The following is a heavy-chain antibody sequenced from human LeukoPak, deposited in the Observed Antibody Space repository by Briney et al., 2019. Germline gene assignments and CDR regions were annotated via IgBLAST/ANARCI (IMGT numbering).Heavy chain of an antibody. D-gene: IGHD6-19*01. V-gene: IGHV4-4*07. J-gene: IGHJ4*02. CDR3: ARDPYSSGWFDY. Sequence: SETLSLTCTVSGGSLSSYYWSWIRQPAGKGLEWIGRIYTSGSTNYNPSLKSRVTMSVDTSKNQFSLKLSSVTAADTAVYYCARDPYSSGWFDYWGQGTLVTVSS. CDR1: GGSLSSYY. CDR2: IYTSGST.